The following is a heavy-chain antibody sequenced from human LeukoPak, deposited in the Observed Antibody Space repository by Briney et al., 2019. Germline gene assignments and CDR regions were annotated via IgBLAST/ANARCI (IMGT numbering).Heavy chain of an antibody. CDR3: AGYYYDSSGYES. Sequence: SSETLSLTCTVSGGSISSYYWSWIRQPPGKGLEWIGYIYYSGSTNYNPSLKSRVTISVDTSKNQFSLKLSSVTAADTAVYYCAGYYYDSSGYESWGQGTLVTVSS. CDR2: IYYSGST. D-gene: IGHD3-22*01. CDR1: GGSISSYY. V-gene: IGHV4-59*01. J-gene: IGHJ4*02.